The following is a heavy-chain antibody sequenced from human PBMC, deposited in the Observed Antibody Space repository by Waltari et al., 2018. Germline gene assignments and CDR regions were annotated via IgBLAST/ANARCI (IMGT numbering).Heavy chain of an antibody. CDR3: ARKVDAF. CDR2: INGDGSKT. V-gene: IGHV3-7*01. CDR1: GFTFTNFW. J-gene: IGHJ4*02. D-gene: IGHD3-10*01. Sequence: EVQLVASGGALVQPGGSLRLSCAASGFTFTNFWMGWVRQAQGKGLECLATINGDGSKTDYVDSVTGRVTISRDNTQNSLYIQMNNLRAEDTAVYYCARKVDAFGGQGTLVTVSS.